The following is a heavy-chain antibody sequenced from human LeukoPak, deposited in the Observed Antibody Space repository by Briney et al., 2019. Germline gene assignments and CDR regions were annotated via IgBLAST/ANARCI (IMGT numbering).Heavy chain of an antibody. CDR2: IYPSARS. V-gene: IGHV4-38-2*01. J-gene: IGHJ5*02. CDR3: ARLGLPGPTGDWFDP. CDR1: GYPISSGYY. Sequence: SETLSLTCAVSGYPISSGYYWGWIRQPPGKGLEWIGSIYPSARSYYNPSLRSRVTISVDTSKNQFSLKLSSVTAADTAVFYCARLGLPGPTGDWFDPWGQGTLVTVSS. D-gene: IGHD1-14*01.